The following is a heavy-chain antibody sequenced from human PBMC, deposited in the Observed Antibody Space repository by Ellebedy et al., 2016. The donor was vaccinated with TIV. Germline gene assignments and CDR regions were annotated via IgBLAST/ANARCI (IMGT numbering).Heavy chain of an antibody. CDR2: ISTGGDHI. CDR1: GFSFSSYS. D-gene: IGHD2-15*01. CDR3: AREGMVAATDL. Sequence: GESLKISCAASGFSFSSYSMNWVRQAPGKELEWLSFISTGGDHINYADSVKGRFSISRDNAKNTLFLQMNSLRVEDTAAYYCAREGMVAATDLWGQGTLVSVSS. V-gene: IGHV3-21*05. J-gene: IGHJ5*02.